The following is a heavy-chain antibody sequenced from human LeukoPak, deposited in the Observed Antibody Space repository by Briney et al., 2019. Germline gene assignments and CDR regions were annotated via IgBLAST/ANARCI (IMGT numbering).Heavy chain of an antibody. CDR1: GFTFSTYA. J-gene: IGHJ4*02. Sequence: SGGSLRLSCAPSGFTFSTYAMYGVRQAPGKGLEWVSGISASGGSTYYADSVKGRFTISRDNSKNTLYLQMNSLRAEDTAVYYCAKDQGYYDSSGYYLPVPSDYWGQGTLVTVSS. D-gene: IGHD3-22*01. V-gene: IGHV3-23*01. CDR3: AKDQGYYDSSGYYLPVPSDY. CDR2: ISASGGST.